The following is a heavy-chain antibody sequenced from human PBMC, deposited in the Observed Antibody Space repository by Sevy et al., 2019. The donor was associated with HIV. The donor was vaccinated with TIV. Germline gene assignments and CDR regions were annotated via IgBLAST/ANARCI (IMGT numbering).Heavy chain of an antibody. CDR1: GFTLSTYD. D-gene: IGHD3-16*01. Sequence: GGSLRLSCAASGFTLSTYDMHWVRQAPGKGLEWVAVISYDGGTKYYADSVKGRFTISRDNPKTTLYVQMNSLRAEDTAVYYCARDDGYTINWYPGYWGQGTLVTVSS. CDR2: ISYDGGTK. V-gene: IGHV3-30*03. J-gene: IGHJ4*02. CDR3: ARDDGYTINWYPGY.